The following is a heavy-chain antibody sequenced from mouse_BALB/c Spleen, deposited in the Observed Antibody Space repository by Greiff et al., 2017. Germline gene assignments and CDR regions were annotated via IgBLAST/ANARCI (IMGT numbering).Heavy chain of an antibody. V-gene: IGHV1-9*01. CDR1: GYTFSSYW. CDR3: ARGAYRYGAWFAY. J-gene: IGHJ3*01. CDR2: ILPGSGST. D-gene: IGHD2-14*01. Sequence: VQGVESGAELMKPGASVKISCKATGYTFSSYWIEWVKQRPGHGLEWIGEILPGSGSTNYNEKFKGKATFTADTSSNTAYMQLSSLTSEDSAVYYCARGAYRYGAWFAYWGQGTLVTVSA.